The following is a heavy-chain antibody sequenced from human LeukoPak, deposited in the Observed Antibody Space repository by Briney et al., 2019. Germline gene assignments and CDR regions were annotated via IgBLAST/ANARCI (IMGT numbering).Heavy chain of an antibody. CDR2: INPSGGST. V-gene: IGHV1-46*04. CDR1: GYTFTSYY. J-gene: IGHJ5*02. Sequence: ASVKVSSKASGYTFTSYYMHWVRQAPGQGLEWMGIINPSGGSTSYAQKLQGRVTMTRDMSTSTVYMELSSLRFEDTAVYYCARDLYGSSNWFDPWGQGTLVTVSS. D-gene: IGHD1-26*01. CDR3: ARDLYGSSNWFDP.